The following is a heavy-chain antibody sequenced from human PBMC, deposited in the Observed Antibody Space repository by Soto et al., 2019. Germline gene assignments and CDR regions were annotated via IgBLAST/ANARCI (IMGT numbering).Heavy chain of an antibody. CDR1: GYSFTNYW. V-gene: IGHV5-51*01. CDR3: ARPYSGGPNDPFDV. J-gene: IGHJ3*01. Sequence: PGESLKISCKGSGYSFTNYWIGWVRQMPGKGLEWMGIIYPGDSHAIYSPSFQGQVTMSADKSVSTAYLQWSSLKASDTAMYYCARPYSGGPNDPFDVWGQGTMVTVSS. CDR2: IYPGDSHA. D-gene: IGHD1-26*01.